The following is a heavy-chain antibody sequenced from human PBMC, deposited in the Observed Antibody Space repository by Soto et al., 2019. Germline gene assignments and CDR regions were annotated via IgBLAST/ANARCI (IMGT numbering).Heavy chain of an antibody. CDR3: ARGWLQLRYYFDF. CDR1: GYTFSNYG. CDR2: INPYNGNT. D-gene: IGHD5-12*01. V-gene: IGHV1-18*01. Sequence: ASVKVSCKASGYTFSNYGINWVRQAPGQGLGWMGWINPYNGNTNYAQNLQGRVTMTTDTSTSTAYMELRSLRSDDTAVFYCARGWLQLRYYFDFWGQGTLVTVSS. J-gene: IGHJ4*02.